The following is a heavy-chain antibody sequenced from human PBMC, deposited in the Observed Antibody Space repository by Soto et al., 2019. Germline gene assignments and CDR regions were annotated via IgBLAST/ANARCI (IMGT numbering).Heavy chain of an antibody. J-gene: IGHJ4*02. V-gene: IGHV3-73*01. D-gene: IGHD3-9*01. CDR1: GFTFSGSA. CDR2: IRSKANSYAT. Sequence: EVQLVESGGGLVQPGGSLKLSCAASGFTFSGSAMHWVRQASGKGLEWVGRIRSKANSYATAYAASVKGRFTISRDDSKNTAYLQMSSLKTEDTAVYYCTRHSDDILTGYVLWGQGTLVTVSS. CDR3: TRHSDDILTGYVL.